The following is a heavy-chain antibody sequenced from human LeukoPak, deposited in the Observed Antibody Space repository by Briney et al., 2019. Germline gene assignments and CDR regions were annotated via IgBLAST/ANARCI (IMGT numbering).Heavy chain of an antibody. V-gene: IGHV1-69*13. CDR2: IIPIFGTA. D-gene: IGHD5-18*01. CDR3: ARDPGYSYGYRGYYFDY. CDR1: GGTFSSYA. Sequence: SVKVSCKASGGTFSSYAISWVRQAPGQGLEWMGGIIPIFGTANYAQKFQGRVTITADESTSTAYMELSSLRSEDTAVYYCARDPGYSYGYRGYYFDYWAREPWSPSPQ. J-gene: IGHJ4*02.